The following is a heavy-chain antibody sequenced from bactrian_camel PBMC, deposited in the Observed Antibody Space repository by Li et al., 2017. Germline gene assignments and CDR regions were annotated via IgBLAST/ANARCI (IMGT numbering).Heavy chain of an antibody. J-gene: IGHJ4*01. CDR1: RYMYDNGC. Sequence: HVQLVESGGDLVRAGGSLRLSCAASRYMYDNGCMGWFRQAPGKERAAVAAQYTGTATTYVADSVKGRFAISEDNTKNVLYLQMDNLQPEDTAMYYCAARQPCRVWLGYEDPGEYNIWGQGTQVTVS. CDR3: AARQPCRVWLGYEDPGEYNI. V-gene: IGHV3S1*01. D-gene: IGHD5*01. CDR2: QYTGTATT.